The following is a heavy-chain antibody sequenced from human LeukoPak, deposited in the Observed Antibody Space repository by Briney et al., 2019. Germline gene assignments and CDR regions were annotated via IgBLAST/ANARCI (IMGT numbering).Heavy chain of an antibody. Sequence: PSETLSLTCTVSGGSISSYYWSWIRQPPGKGPEWIGYIYYSGSTNYNPSLKSRVTISVDTSKNQFSLKLSSVTAADTAVYYCAREKRASVWSGNFDYWGQGTLLTVSS. J-gene: IGHJ4*02. V-gene: IGHV4-59*01. D-gene: IGHD3-3*01. CDR1: GGSISSYY. CDR2: IYYSGST. CDR3: AREKRASVWSGNFDY.